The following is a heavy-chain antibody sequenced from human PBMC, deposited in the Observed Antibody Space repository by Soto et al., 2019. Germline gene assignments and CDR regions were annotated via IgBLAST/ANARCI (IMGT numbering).Heavy chain of an antibody. V-gene: IGHV4-4*02. J-gene: IGHJ4*02. D-gene: IGHD1-1*01. Sequence: QVQLQESGPGLVKPSGTLSLTCAVSGGSISTSNWWSWVRQPPGKGLEWIGEVYHSGSTNYNTSFKCRVAMSVDKSKNQFSLKLTSVTASDTALYYCAMTSTSGPRFDYWGQGSLVTVSS. CDR1: GGSISTSNW. CDR3: AMTSTSGPRFDY. CDR2: VYHSGST.